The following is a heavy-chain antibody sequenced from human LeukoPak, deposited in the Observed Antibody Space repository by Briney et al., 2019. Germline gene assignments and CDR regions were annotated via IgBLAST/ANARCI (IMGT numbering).Heavy chain of an antibody. CDR1: GFTFNSYA. Sequence: GGSLRLSCAASGFTFNSYAMSWVRQAPGKGLEWVSAISGSGGSTYYADSVKGRFTISRDNSKNTLYLQMNSLRGDDTAVYYCARDGDDYIWGSYRNSNWFDPWGQGTLVTVSS. CDR3: ARDGDDYIWGSYRNSNWFDP. J-gene: IGHJ5*02. D-gene: IGHD3-16*02. CDR2: ISGSGGST. V-gene: IGHV3-23*01.